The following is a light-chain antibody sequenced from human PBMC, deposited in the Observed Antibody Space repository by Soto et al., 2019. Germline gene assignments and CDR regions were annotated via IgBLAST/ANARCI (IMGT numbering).Light chain of an antibody. V-gene: IGKV1-5*01. CDR1: QSVSGW. J-gene: IGKJ1*01. CDR2: DAS. CDR3: QQYETFSGT. Sequence: DIQVTQSPSTLSACVGDRVTVTCRASQSVSGWLAWYQQKPGEAPKLLIYDASALPRGVPSRSSGSGSGTKFTLTIASLQPDDFATYYCQQYETFSGTFGPGTKGDIK.